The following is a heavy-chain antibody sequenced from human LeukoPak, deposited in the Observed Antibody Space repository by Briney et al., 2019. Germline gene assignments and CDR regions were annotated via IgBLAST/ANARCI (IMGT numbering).Heavy chain of an antibody. V-gene: IGHV3-11*03. CDR3: AAGTAADY. Sequence: KAGGSLRLSCVVSGIPFSDYYMNWIRQAPGKGLEWISYISSSSSYTDYADSVKGRFTISRDNAQNALFLQMNSLRVEDTAVYYCAAGTAADYWGQGTLSPSPQ. J-gene: IGHJ4*02. CDR2: ISSSSSYT. D-gene: IGHD6-13*01. CDR1: GIPFSDYY.